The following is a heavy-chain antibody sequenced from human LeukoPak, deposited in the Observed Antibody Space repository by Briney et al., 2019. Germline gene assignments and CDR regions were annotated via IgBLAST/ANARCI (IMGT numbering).Heavy chain of an antibody. CDR1: GFTFSSYG. Sequence: GGSLRLSCAASGFTFSSYGMHWVRQAPGKGLEWVAVIWYDGSNKYYADSVKGRFTISRDNSKNTLYLQMNSLRAEDTAAYYCARDLGGDYGGFDYWGQGTLVTVSS. J-gene: IGHJ4*02. CDR2: IWYDGSNK. CDR3: ARDLGGDYGGFDY. D-gene: IGHD4-17*01. V-gene: IGHV3-33*01.